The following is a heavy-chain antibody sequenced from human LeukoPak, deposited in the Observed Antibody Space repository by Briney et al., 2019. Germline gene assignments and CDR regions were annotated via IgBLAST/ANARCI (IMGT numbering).Heavy chain of an antibody. CDR1: GFTFSSYG. Sequence: PGGSLRLSCAASGFTFSSYGMNWLRPAPGKGLEWVSSIGLSPSYIYYADSVKGRFTISRDNAKDSLDLQMNSLRAEDTAVYYCARLTSYNHDYSGRYGLDVWGQGTTVTVSS. D-gene: IGHD5-12*01. V-gene: IGHV3-21*01. J-gene: IGHJ6*02. CDR2: IGLSPSYI. CDR3: ARLTSYNHDYSGRYGLDV.